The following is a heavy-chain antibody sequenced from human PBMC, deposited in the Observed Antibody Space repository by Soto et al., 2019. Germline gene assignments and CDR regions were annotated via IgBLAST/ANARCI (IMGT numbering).Heavy chain of an antibody. CDR1: GGTFRNNT. CDR3: GTERVVRVRSSSGLLPAFGLDV. CDR2: ISPMFVTA. V-gene: IGHV1-69*01. Sequence: QVQLVQSGAELTKPGASVKVSCKASGGTFRNNTFSWVRQAPGQGLEWMGGISPMFVTATYAEKFQGRVTITADESTSSVYSELSSIMAHDTHVNYLGTERVVRVRSSSGLLPAFGLDVWGPGTTVTVSS. D-gene: IGHD6-6*01. J-gene: IGHJ6*02.